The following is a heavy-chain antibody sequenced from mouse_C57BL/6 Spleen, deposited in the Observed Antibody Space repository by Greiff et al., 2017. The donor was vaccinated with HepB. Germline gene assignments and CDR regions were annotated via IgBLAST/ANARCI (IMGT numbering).Heavy chain of an antibody. CDR1: GYAFSSSW. V-gene: IGHV1-82*01. CDR3: ARDYGSSYAMDY. Sequence: QVQLQQSGPELVKPGASVKISCKASGYAFSSSWMNWVKQRPGKGLEWIGRIYPGDGDTNYNGKFKGKATLTADKSSRTAYMQLSSLTSEDSAVYYCARDYGSSYAMDYWGQGTSVTVSS. D-gene: IGHD1-1*01. CDR2: IYPGDGDT. J-gene: IGHJ4*01.